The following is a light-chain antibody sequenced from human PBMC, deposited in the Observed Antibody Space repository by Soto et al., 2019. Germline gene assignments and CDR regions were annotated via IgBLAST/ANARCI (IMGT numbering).Light chain of an antibody. CDR3: NSFRVNRLYV. Sequence: QSALAQPASVSGSPGQTITISCTGTSSDVVGYNAVSWYQHHPGKAPKLIIYEVTHRPAGVSDRFSASKSGNTASLTISGLQAEDEADYYCNSFRVNRLYVFGTGTKLTVL. J-gene: IGLJ1*01. CDR1: SSDVVGYNA. CDR2: EVT. V-gene: IGLV2-14*01.